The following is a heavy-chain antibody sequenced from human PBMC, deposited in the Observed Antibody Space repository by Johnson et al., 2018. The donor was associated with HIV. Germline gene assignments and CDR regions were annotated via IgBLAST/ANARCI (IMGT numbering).Heavy chain of an antibody. CDR2: ISSSGSTI. D-gene: IGHD6-19*01. CDR1: GLSFSKAW. CDR3: AKDWDSGYSSGWPLKGAFDI. J-gene: IGHJ3*02. Sequence: QVQLVESGGGLVKPGGSLRLSCAVYGLSFSKAWMSWIRQAPGKGLEWVSYISSSGSTIYYADSVKGRFTISRANAKNSLYLQMNSLRAEDTAVYYCAKDWDSGYSSGWPLKGAFDIWGQGTMVTVSS. V-gene: IGHV3-11*04.